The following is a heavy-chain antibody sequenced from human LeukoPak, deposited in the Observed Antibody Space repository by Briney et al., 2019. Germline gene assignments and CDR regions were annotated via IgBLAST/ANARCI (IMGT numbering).Heavy chain of an antibody. J-gene: IGHJ4*02. CDR2: IIPIFGTA. D-gene: IGHD5-18*01. Sequence: SVKVSCKASGGTFSSYAISWVRQAPGQGLEWMGGIIPIFGTANYAQKFQGRVTITADKSTSTAYMELSSLRSEDTAVYYCARDLREATAMANYFDCWGQGTLVTVSS. CDR3: ARDLREATAMANYFDC. V-gene: IGHV1-69*06. CDR1: GGTFSSYA.